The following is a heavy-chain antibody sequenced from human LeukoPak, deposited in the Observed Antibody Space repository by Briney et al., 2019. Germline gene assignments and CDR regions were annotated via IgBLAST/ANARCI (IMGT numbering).Heavy chain of an antibody. D-gene: IGHD1-26*01. CDR2: INPNSGGT. CDR3: ARPSSGSYASDAFDI. V-gene: IGHV1-2*02. J-gene: IGHJ3*02. CDR1: GYTFTGSY. Sequence: GASVKVSCKASGYTFTGSYMRWVRLAPGQGLEWMGWINPNSGGTNYAQKFQGRVTMTRDTSISTAYMELSRLRSDDTAVYYCARPSSGSYASDAFDIWGQGTMVTVSS.